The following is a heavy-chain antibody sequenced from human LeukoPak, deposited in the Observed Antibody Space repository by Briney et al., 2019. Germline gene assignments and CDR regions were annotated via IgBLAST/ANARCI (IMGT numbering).Heavy chain of an antibody. J-gene: IGHJ6*02. V-gene: IGHV3-66*01. CDR3: ARASFFDTMVRGVIRYYGMDV. CDR2: IYSGGST. Sequence: GGSLRLSCAASGFTVSSNYMGWVRQAPGKGLEWVSVIYSGGSTYYAASVKGRFTISRDNSKNTLYLQMNSLRAEDTAVYYCARASFFDTMVRGVIRYYGMDVWGQGTTVTVSS. D-gene: IGHD3-10*01. CDR1: GFTVSSNY.